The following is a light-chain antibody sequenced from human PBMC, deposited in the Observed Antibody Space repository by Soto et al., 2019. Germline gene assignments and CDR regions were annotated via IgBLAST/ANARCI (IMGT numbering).Light chain of an antibody. J-gene: IGKJ1*01. Sequence: EIVLTQSPATLSLSPGERATLSCWASQSVISQLSWYQHKPGQAPSLLIYDTSNRAPGIPARFSGSGSGTDFTLTISSLEPEDFAIHYCQQRYSWPRTFGQGTKVEIK. V-gene: IGKV3-11*01. CDR1: QSVISQ. CDR3: QQRYSWPRT. CDR2: DTS.